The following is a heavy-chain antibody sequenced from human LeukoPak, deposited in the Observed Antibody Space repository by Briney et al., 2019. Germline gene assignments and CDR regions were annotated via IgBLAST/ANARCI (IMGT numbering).Heavy chain of an antibody. CDR3: ARDSRSGWGNWFDP. CDR1: GGSISSTIYY. J-gene: IGHJ5*02. CDR2: IYYRGST. Sequence: SETLSLTCTVSGGSISSTIYYWGWIRQPPGKGLEWIGSIYYRGSTYYNPSLKSRVAIPVDTSKNQFSLKLSSVTAADTAVYYCARDSRSGWGNWFDPWGQGTLVTVSS. D-gene: IGHD6-19*01. V-gene: IGHV4-39*07.